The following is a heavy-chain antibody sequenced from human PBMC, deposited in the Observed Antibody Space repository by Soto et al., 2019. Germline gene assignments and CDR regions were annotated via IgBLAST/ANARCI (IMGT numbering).Heavy chain of an antibody. CDR2: ISGSGEST. D-gene: IGHD3-22*01. CDR1: GFTFSSYA. V-gene: IGHV3-23*01. CDR3: AKDWRISIRSGYNNFLVY. J-gene: IGHJ4*02. Sequence: EVQLLESGGGLVQPGGSLRLSCEASGFTFSSYAMYWVRQAPGKGLEWVSGISGSGESTYYTDSVKGRFTISRDNSKNTLYVQMNGLRAEDTAVYYCAKDWRISIRSGYNNFLVYWGQGTLVTVSS.